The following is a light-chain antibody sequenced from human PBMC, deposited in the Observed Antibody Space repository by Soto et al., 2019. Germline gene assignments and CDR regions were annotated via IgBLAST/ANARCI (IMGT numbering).Light chain of an antibody. V-gene: IGKV4-1*01. CDR2: WAS. CDR1: QSVLYSSNNKNY. Sequence: DIVMTQSPDSLAVSLGERATINCKSSQSVLYSSNNKNYLAWYQQKPGQPPKLLIYWASTRESGVPDRFSGSGSWTDFTLTISSLQAEDVAVYYCQQYYDAPQIFGQGTKVEIK. CDR3: QQYYDAPQI. J-gene: IGKJ1*01.